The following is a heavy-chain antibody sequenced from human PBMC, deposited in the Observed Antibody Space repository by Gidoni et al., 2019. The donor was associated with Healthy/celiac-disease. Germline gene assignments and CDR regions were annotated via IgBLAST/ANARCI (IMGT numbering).Heavy chain of an antibody. CDR2: ISSSSSYI. V-gene: IGHV3-21*01. CDR1: GFTFSSYS. Sequence: EVQLVESGGGLVKPGGSLRLSCAASGFTFSSYSMNWVRQAPGKGLEWVSSISSSSSYIYYADSVKGRFTISRDNAKNSLYLQMNSLRAEDTAVYYCARDRGIVVVTAGPDYWGQGTLVTVSS. D-gene: IGHD2-21*02. CDR3: ARDRGIVVVTAGPDY. J-gene: IGHJ4*02.